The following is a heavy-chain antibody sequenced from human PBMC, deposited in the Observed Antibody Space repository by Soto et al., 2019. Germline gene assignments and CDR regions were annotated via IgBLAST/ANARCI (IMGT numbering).Heavy chain of an antibody. CDR3: ARTPLYPKSPSLAMDV. V-gene: IGHV5-51*01. J-gene: IGHJ6*02. Sequence: GESLKISCRGSGYRFTSHWISWVRQMPGKGLEWMGVIWPGDSDSRYSPSFQGQVTISADKSINTVYLQWDSLKASDTAMYFCARTPLYPKSPSLAMDVWGQGTAVTVSS. CDR1: GYRFTSHW. CDR2: IWPGDSDS.